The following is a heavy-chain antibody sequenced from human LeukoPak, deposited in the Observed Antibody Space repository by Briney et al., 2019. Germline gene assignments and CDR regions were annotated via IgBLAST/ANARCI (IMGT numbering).Heavy chain of an antibody. CDR3: ARGGFSGSGSYYNVDY. Sequence: GRSLRLSCAASGFTFSSYSMNWVRQAPGKGLEWVSSISRSSSYIYYADSVKGRFTISRDNAKDSLYLQMNSLRAEDTAVYYCARGGFSGSGSYYNVDYWGQGTLVTVSS. V-gene: IGHV3-21*01. CDR2: ISRSSSYI. J-gene: IGHJ4*02. D-gene: IGHD3-10*01. CDR1: GFTFSSYS.